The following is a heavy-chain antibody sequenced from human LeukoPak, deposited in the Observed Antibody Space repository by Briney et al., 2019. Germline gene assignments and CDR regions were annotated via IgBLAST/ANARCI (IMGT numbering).Heavy chain of an antibody. CDR1: GFTFSSYE. Sequence: QPGGSLRLSCSASGFTFSSYEMNWVRQAPGKGLEWVSYISSSGSTIYYADSVKGRFTISRDNAKNSLYLQMNSLRAEDTAVYYCAELGITMIGGVWGKGTTVTISS. V-gene: IGHV3-48*03. CDR2: ISSSGSTI. CDR3: AELGITMIGGV. J-gene: IGHJ6*04. D-gene: IGHD3-10*02.